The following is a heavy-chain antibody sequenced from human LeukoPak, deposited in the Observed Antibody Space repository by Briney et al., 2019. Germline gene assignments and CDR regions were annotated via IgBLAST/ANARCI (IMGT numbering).Heavy chain of an antibody. CDR3: ARVYCSSTSCYGYMDV. CDR1: GYTFTGYY. CDR2: ISYDGSNK. V-gene: IGHV3-30*04. D-gene: IGHD2-2*01. Sequence: SCKASGYTFTGYYMHWVRQAPGKGLEWVAVISYDGSNKYYADSVKGRFTISRDNSKNTLYLQMNSLRAEDTAVYYCARVYCSSTSCYGYMDVWGKGTTVTVSS. J-gene: IGHJ6*03.